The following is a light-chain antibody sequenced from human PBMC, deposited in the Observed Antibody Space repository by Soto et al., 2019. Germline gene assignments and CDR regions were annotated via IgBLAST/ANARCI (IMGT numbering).Light chain of an antibody. Sequence: QSVLTQPPSASGSPGQSVTISCTGTSSDVGGCKFVSWYQQYPGKAPQLIIYEVNKGPSGVPDRFSGSKSVNTASLTVSGLQAEDEADYYCSSCAGSNNPYVFGTGTKLTVL. CDR1: SSDVGGCKF. J-gene: IGLJ1*01. V-gene: IGLV2-8*01. CDR3: SSCAGSNNPYV. CDR2: EVN.